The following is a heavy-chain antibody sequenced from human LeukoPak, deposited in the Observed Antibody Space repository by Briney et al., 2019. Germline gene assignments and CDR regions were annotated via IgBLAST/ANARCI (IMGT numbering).Heavy chain of an antibody. J-gene: IGHJ6*02. Sequence: GGSLRLSCVASGFSFSYGMHWVRQAPGKGLEWLTFIHYDESNEYYADSVKGRFTISRDNSKNTLYLKMNSLRAEDTAVYYCANNPSSIAASMDVWGQGTTVTVSS. CDR2: IHYDESNE. D-gene: IGHD6-6*01. CDR1: GFSFSYG. CDR3: ANNPSSIAASMDV. V-gene: IGHV3-30*02.